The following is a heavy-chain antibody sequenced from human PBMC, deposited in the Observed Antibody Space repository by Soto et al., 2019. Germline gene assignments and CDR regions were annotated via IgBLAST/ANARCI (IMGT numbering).Heavy chain of an antibody. CDR2: IKATAYGGTT. V-gene: IGHV3-15*01. CDR1: NFTFNYAW. D-gene: IGHD3-22*01. J-gene: IGHJ4*02. Sequence: VQLVESGGGLVKPGGSLRLSCAASNFTFNYAWMSWVRQAPGKGLEWVGRIKATAYGGTTDYAAPVKGRFTISRDDSKNTLYLQMNSLRTEDTARDYCTTDDTSGYYFHYWGQGTLVTVSS. CDR3: TTDDTSGYYFHY.